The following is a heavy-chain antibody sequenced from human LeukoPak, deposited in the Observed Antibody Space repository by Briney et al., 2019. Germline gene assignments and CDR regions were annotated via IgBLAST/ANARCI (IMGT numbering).Heavy chain of an antibody. D-gene: IGHD3-22*01. J-gene: IGHJ4*02. CDR1: GYTFTGYY. CDR2: INPNSGGT. Sequence: ASVKVSCKASGYTFTGYYMHWVRQAPGQGLEWMGWINPNSGGTNYAQKFQSRVTMTRDTSISTAYMELSRLRSDDTAVYYCAREPADSSGYYYVSDYFDYWGQGTLVTVSS. V-gene: IGHV1-2*02. CDR3: AREPADSSGYYYVSDYFDY.